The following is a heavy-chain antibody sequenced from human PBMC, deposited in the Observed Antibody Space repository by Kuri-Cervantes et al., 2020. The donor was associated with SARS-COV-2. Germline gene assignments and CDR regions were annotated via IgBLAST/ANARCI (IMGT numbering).Heavy chain of an antibody. V-gene: IGHV3-7*01. CDR3: ARDEYCSGGSCYFFPYYFDY. D-gene: IGHD2-15*01. J-gene: IGHJ4*02. Sequence: GESLKISCAASGFTFSSYWMSWVRQAPGKGLEWVANIKQDGSEKYYVDSVKGRFTISRDNAKSSLYLQMNSLRAEDTAVYYCARDEYCSGGSCYFFPYYFDYWGQGTLVTVSS. CDR1: GFTFSSYW. CDR2: IKQDGSEK.